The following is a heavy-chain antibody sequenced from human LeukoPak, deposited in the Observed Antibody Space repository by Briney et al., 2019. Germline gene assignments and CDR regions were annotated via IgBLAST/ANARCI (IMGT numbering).Heavy chain of an antibody. V-gene: IGHV4-39*01. CDR1: GGSISSSSYY. J-gene: IGHJ4*02. CDR2: ICYSGST. D-gene: IGHD3-9*01. CDR3: ASLNYDILTGYQVYFDY. Sequence: SETLSLTCTVSGGSISSSSYYWGWIRQPPGKGLEWIGSICYSGSTYYNPSLKSRVTISVDTSKNQFSLKLSSVTAADTAVYYCASLNYDILTGYQVYFDYWGQGTLVTVSS.